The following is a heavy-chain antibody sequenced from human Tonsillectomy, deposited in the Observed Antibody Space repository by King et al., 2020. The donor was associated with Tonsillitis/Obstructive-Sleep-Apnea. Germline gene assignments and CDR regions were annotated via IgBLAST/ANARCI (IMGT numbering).Heavy chain of an antibody. CDR2: INPNSGGT. V-gene: IGHV1-2*02. D-gene: IGHD5-24*01. Sequence: QLVQSGAEVKKPGASVKVSCKASGYTFTGYYMHWVRQAPGQGLEWMGWINPNSGGTNYAQHFQGRVTLTRDTSISTVYMELSRLRSDDTAVYYCARGDGGAFDRWGRGTLVTVSS. CDR3: ARGDGGAFDR. J-gene: IGHJ2*01. CDR1: GYTFTGYY.